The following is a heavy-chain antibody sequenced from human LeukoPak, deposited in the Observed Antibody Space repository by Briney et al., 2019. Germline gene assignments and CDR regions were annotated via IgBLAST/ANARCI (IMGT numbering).Heavy chain of an antibody. CDR2: IYYSGST. Sequence: PSKTLSLTCTVSGGSISSYYWTWIRQPPGKGLEWIGYIYYSGSTNYNPSLKSRITISVDTSKNQFSLRLNSVTAADTAVYYCARGLPGYSGGDDAFDIWGQGTMVTVSS. CDR3: ARGLPGYSGGDDAFDI. CDR1: GGSISSYY. J-gene: IGHJ3*02. D-gene: IGHD2-21*01. V-gene: IGHV4-59*01.